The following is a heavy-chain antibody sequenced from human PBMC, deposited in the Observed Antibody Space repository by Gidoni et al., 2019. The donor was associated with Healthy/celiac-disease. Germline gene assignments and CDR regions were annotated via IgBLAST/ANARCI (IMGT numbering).Heavy chain of an antibody. CDR2: IYYSGST. D-gene: IGHD3-10*01. Sequence: QLQLQESGPGLVKPSETLSLTCTVSGGSISSSSYYWGWIRQPPGKGLEWIGSIYYSGSTYYNPSLKSRVTISVDTSKNQFSLKLSSVTAADTAVYYCARQVGYYYGSGSYSMYYYYGMDVWGQGTTVTVSS. CDR1: GGSISSSSYY. J-gene: IGHJ6*02. V-gene: IGHV4-39*01. CDR3: ARQVGYYYGSGSYSMYYYYGMDV.